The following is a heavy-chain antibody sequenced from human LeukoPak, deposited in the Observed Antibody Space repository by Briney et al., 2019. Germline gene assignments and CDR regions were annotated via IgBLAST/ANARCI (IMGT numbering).Heavy chain of an antibody. D-gene: IGHD1-26*01. Sequence: GGSLRLSCAASGFTFSSYSMNWVRQAPGKGLEWVSSISSSSSYIYYADSVKGRFTISRDSAKNSLYLQMNSLKTEDTAVYYCTRQNWSEENSGSYDYWGQGTLVTVSS. CDR3: TRQNWSEENSGSYDY. CDR2: ISSSSSYI. CDR1: GFTFSSYS. V-gene: IGHV3-21*04. J-gene: IGHJ4*02.